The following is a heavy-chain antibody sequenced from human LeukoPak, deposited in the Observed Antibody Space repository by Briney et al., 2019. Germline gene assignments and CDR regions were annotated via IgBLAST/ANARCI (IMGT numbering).Heavy chain of an antibody. CDR2: IYYSGST. CDR1: GGSISSSSYY. CDR3: ARYTPRVGATAAFDI. J-gene: IGHJ3*02. D-gene: IGHD1-26*01. V-gene: IGHV4-39*01. Sequence: SETLSLTCTVFGGSISSSSYYWGWIRQPPGTGLEWIGSIYYSGSTYYNPSLKSRVTISVDTSKNQFSLKLSSVTAADTAVYYCARYTPRVGATAAFDIWGQGTMVTVSS.